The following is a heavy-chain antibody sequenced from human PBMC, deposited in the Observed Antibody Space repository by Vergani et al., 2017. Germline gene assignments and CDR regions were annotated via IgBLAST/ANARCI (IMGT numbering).Heavy chain of an antibody. Sequence: QVQLVQSGAEVKKPGSSVKVSCKASGGTFSSYAISWVRQAPGQGLEWMGGIIPIFGTANYAPKFQGRVTITADESTSTAYMELSSLRSEDTAVYYCARDLRHSRTDVHDYGHNLYGDDYWGQGTLVTVSS. CDR3: ARDLRHSRTDVHDYGHNLYGDDY. J-gene: IGHJ4*02. D-gene: IGHD4-17*01. CDR2: IIPIFGTA. V-gene: IGHV1-69*01. CDR1: GGTFSSYA.